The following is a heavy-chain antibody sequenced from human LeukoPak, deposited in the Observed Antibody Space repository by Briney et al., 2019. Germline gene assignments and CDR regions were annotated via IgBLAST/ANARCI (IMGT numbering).Heavy chain of an antibody. CDR3: AGGEVIAAAAATFDY. V-gene: IGHV4-59*01. D-gene: IGHD6-13*01. J-gene: IGHJ4*02. CDR2: IYYSGST. CDR1: GGSNSSYY. Sequence: PSETLSLTCTVSGGSNSSYYWSWIRQPPGKGLEWIGYIYYSGSTNYNPSLKSRVTISVDTSKNQFSLKLSSVTAADTAVYYCAGGEVIAAAAATFDYWGQGTLVTVSS.